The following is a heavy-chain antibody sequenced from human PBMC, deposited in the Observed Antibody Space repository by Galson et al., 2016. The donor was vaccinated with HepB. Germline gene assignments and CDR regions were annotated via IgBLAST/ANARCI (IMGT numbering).Heavy chain of an antibody. Sequence: SETLSLTCTVSGGSVSSGTYYWTWIRQSPGKGLEWIAYVHYSGSTNYNPSLKSRVTISADTSKNQFSLRLTSVAVADTAVYFCARAYYYGSGSYYKVFWFDPWGQGTLVTVSS. CDR3: ARAYYYGSGSYYKVFWFDP. V-gene: IGHV4-61*01. D-gene: IGHD3-10*01. J-gene: IGHJ5*02. CDR2: VHYSGST. CDR1: GGSVSSGTYY.